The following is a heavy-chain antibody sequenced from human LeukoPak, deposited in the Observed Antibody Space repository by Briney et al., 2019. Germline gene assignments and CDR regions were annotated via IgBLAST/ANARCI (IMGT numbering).Heavy chain of an antibody. J-gene: IGHJ4*02. CDR3: ARDRSGSGRFYFDY. CDR2: IYYSGST. V-gene: IGHV4-59*11. D-gene: IGHD3-10*01. CDR1: GGSISSHY. Sequence: SETLSLTCTVSGGSISSHYWSWIRQPPGKGLEWIGYIYYSGSTNYNPSLKSRVTISVDTSKNQFSLKLSSVTAADTAVYYCARDRSGSGRFYFDYWGQGTLVTVSS.